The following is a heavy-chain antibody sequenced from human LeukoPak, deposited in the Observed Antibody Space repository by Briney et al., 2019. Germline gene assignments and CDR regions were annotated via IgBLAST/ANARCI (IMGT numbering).Heavy chain of an antibody. CDR1: GGSFSGYY. CDR3: GRTGMYLYDSSCYYYVRSPFDY. J-gene: IGHJ4*02. Sequence: SETLSLTCAVYGGSFSGYYWSWIRQPPGKGLEWIGEINHSGSTNYNPSLKSRVTISVDTSKNQFSLKLSSVTAADTAVYYCGRTGMYLYDSSCYYYVRSPFDYWGQGTLVTVSS. D-gene: IGHD3-22*01. V-gene: IGHV4-34*01. CDR2: INHSGST.